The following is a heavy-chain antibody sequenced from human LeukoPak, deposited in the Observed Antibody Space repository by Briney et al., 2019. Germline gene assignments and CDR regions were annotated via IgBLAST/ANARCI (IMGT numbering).Heavy chain of an antibody. V-gene: IGHV3-21*01. D-gene: IGHD1-14*01. CDR3: ARLITGPYYFDY. J-gene: IGHJ4*02. CDR2: ISSTSNYI. CDR1: GFTFTNYN. Sequence: GGSLRLSCAASGFTFTNYNMNWVRQAPGKGLEWVSSISSTSNYISYTDPLKRRFTISRDNAKNSLFLQMNSLRAEDTAVYYCARLITGPYYFDYWGQGTLVTVSS.